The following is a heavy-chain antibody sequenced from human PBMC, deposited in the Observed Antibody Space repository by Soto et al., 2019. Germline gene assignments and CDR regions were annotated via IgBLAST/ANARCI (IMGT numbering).Heavy chain of an antibody. V-gene: IGHV3-11*06. Sequence: GGSLRLSCAASGFTFSDYYMSWIRQAPGKGLEWVSYISSSSSYTNYADSVKGRFTISRDNAKNSLYLQMNSLRAEDTAVYYCARDGRIIAVAAPDYYYDMDVWGQGTTVTVSS. CDR3: ARDGRIIAVAAPDYYYDMDV. D-gene: IGHD6-19*01. CDR2: ISSSSSYT. J-gene: IGHJ6*02. CDR1: GFTFSDYY.